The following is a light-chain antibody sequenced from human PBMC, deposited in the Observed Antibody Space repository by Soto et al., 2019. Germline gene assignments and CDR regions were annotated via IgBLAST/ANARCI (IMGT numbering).Light chain of an antibody. CDR3: CSYAGRSTWDVV. J-gene: IGLJ2*01. Sequence: QSALTQPASVSGSPGQSITISCTGTSSDVGGSGLVSWYQFHPGKAPKLLIFEGFKRPSGVSNRFSGSKSGSTASLTISGLQAEYEADYYCCSYAGRSTWDVVFGGGTKVTVL. CDR2: EGF. V-gene: IGLV2-23*01. CDR1: SSDVGGSGL.